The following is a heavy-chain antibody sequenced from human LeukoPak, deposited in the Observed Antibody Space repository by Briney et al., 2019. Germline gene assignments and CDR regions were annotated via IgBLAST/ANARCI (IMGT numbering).Heavy chain of an antibody. J-gene: IGHJ4*02. V-gene: IGHV4-4*02. CDR2: VNLQGST. Sequence: SGTPSLTCGASGGSITNTNYWTWVRQPPGKGLEWIGEVNLQGSTNYNPSLMGRVAIAVDTSENHISLQLTSVTAADTAVYYCAREGGPYRPLDYSGQGTLVTVSS. CDR1: GGSITNTNY. CDR3: AREGGPYRPLDY.